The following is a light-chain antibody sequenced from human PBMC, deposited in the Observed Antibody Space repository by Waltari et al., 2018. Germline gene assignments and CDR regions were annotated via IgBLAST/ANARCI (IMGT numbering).Light chain of an antibody. J-gene: IGKJ4*01. CDR2: AAS. CDR3: QQTYSAPFT. Sequence: DIQMTQAPSPLSASVGDRATITCRASQSMTRYLNWYQQKPGKAPKLLVFAASSLQTGVPSRFSGSGSGTDFTLTVSSLQPEDFATYYCQQTYSAPFTFGGGTKVEIK. CDR1: QSMTRY. V-gene: IGKV1-39*01.